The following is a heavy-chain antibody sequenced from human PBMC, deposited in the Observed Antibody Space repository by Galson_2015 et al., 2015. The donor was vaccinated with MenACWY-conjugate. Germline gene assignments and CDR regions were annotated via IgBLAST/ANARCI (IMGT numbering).Heavy chain of an antibody. Sequence: SLRLSCAASGFFFRNYDMNWVRQTPGKGLEWVASIVTSSTTKYADYVKGRFTISRDNAKNTLFLQMNSLRAEDTAIYYCARGGFYESIDSWGQGTLVTVSS. D-gene: IGHD5/OR15-5a*01. J-gene: IGHJ4*02. CDR2: IVTSSTT. CDR3: ARGGFYESIDS. CDR1: GFFFRNYD. V-gene: IGHV3-69-1*02.